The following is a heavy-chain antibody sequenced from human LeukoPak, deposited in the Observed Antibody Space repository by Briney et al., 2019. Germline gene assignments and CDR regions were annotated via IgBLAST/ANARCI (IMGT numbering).Heavy chain of an antibody. CDR2: IYYTGSA. J-gene: IGHJ4*02. CDR1: GGSIYSGSHY. Sequence: SETLSLTCTVSGGSIYSGSHYWGWIRQPPGKGLEWIGSIYYTGSANYNPSLKSRATISVDTSRNQFSLSLSSVTAADTAIYYCARRGTFYISTIIDYWGQGTLVTVSS. CDR3: ARRGTFYISTIIDY. V-gene: IGHV4-39*01. D-gene: IGHD5-24*01.